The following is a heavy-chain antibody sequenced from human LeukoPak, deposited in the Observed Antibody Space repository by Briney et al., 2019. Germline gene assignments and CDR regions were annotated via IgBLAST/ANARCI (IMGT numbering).Heavy chain of an antibody. CDR2: ISWNSGSI. Sequence: PGGSLRLSCAASGFTFDDYAIHWVRQAPGKGLEWVSGISWNSGSIGYADSVKGRFTISRDNAKNSLYLQMNSLRAEDTALYYCAKSDTAMEYYFDYWGQGTLVTVSS. CDR3: AKSDTAMEYYFDY. CDR1: GFTFDDYA. V-gene: IGHV3-9*01. J-gene: IGHJ4*02. D-gene: IGHD5-18*01.